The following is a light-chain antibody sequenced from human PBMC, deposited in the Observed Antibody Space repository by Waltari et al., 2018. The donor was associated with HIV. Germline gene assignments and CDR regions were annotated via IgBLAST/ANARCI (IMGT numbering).Light chain of an antibody. Sequence: EIVMTQSPATLSATPGERAVLPCRASQSVSSNLAWYQQTPGQAPRLLIYAASTRATGIPPRFRGSGSGTEVTLTISGLQSEDFAFYYCQQYNSWPPRFTFDPGTKVDFK. V-gene: IGKV3-15*01. J-gene: IGKJ3*01. CDR1: QSVSSN. CDR3: QQYNSWPPRFT. CDR2: AAS.